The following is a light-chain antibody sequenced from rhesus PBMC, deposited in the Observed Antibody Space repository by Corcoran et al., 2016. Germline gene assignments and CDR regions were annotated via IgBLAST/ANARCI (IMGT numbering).Light chain of an antibody. CDR2: EVS. CDR1: TSDIGGYNF. J-gene: IGLJ1*01. V-gene: IGLV2-32*02. Sequence: QAALTQPRSVSGSPGQSVTISCTGSTSDIGGYNFVSWHRQHPGTAPKLLIHEVSKRPSGVSDRFSGSKSGNTASLTISGLQPEDEADYYCGSCVATNTFIFGTGTRLTVL. CDR3: GSCVATNTFI.